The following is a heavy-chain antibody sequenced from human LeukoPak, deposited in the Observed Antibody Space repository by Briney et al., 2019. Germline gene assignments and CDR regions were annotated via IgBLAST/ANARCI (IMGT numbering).Heavy chain of an antibody. CDR3: ARPGGRARGYFDISTYYDY. Sequence: GESLKISCKGSGYSFTNYWIAWMRQMPGKGLEWMGTIYPGDSDTRYSPSFRGQVTISADESINTAYLQWTSLQASDTAMYYCARPGGRARGYFDISTYYDYWGQGTLVTVSS. CDR2: IYPGDSDT. J-gene: IGHJ4*02. D-gene: IGHD3-22*01. V-gene: IGHV5-51*01. CDR1: GYSFTNYW.